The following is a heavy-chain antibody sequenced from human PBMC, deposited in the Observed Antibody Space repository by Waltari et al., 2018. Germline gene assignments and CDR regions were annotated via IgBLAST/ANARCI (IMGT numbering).Heavy chain of an antibody. V-gene: IGHV3-48*03. J-gene: IGHJ6*02. D-gene: IGHD3-3*01. CDR2: ISSSGSTI. Sequence: EVQLVESGGGLVQPGGSLRLSCAASGFTLSSYEMNWVGQAPGKGLEWVSYISSSGSTIYYADSVKGRFTISRDNAKNSLYLQMNSLRAEDTAVYYCARRRYYDFWSGYYYGMDVWGQGTTVTVSS. CDR1: GFTLSSYE. CDR3: ARRRYYDFWSGYYYGMDV.